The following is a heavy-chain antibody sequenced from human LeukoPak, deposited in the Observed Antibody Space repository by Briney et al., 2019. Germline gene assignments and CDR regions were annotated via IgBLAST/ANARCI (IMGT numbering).Heavy chain of an antibody. J-gene: IGHJ6*03. CDR1: AYIFTRYG. D-gene: IGHD1-1*01. Sequence: ASVKVSCKACAYIFTRYGMRWVRQATGRGLEWMVWISSYNGNTKYAQKLQGRVTMTADTSTSTAYMELTSLTSDDTAVYYCARGTISGADYYYMDVWGKGTTVTVSS. CDR3: ARGTISGADYYYMDV. V-gene: IGHV1-18*01. CDR2: ISSYNGNT.